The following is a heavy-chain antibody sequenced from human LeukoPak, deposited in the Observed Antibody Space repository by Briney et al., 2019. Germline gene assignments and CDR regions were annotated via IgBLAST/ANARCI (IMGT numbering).Heavy chain of an antibody. J-gene: IGHJ6*02. Sequence: ASVKVSCGTSGYTFTGYYMHWVRQAPGQGLEWMGWINPNSGGTNYAQRFQGRVTMTRDTSISTAYMELSRLRSDDTAVYYCARDPLWFGELLLSYGMDVWGQGTTVTVSS. CDR1: GYTFTGYY. CDR3: ARDPLWFGELLLSYGMDV. V-gene: IGHV1-2*02. D-gene: IGHD3-10*01. CDR2: INPNSGGT.